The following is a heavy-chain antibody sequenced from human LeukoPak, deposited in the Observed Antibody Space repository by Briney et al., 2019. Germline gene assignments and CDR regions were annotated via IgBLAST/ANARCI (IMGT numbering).Heavy chain of an antibody. CDR2: ISGSGGST. CDR1: GFTFSSYA. J-gene: IGHJ4*02. CDR3: ARDHGRDYGDYYFDY. D-gene: IGHD4-17*01. V-gene: IGHV3-23*01. Sequence: GGSLRLSCAASGFTFSSYAMSWVRQAPGKGLEWVSAISGSGGSTYYADSVKGRFTISRDNSKNTLYLQMNSLRAEDTAVYYCARDHGRDYGDYYFDYWGQGTLVTVSS.